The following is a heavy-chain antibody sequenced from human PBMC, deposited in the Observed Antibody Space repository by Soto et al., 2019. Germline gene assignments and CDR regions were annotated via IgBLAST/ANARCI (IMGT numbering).Heavy chain of an antibody. D-gene: IGHD5-12*01. Sequence: QLQLQESGSGLVKPSQTLSLTCAVSGGSISSGGYSWSWIRQPPGKGLEWIGYIYHSGSTYYNPSLKSRVTISVDRSKNQFSLKLSSVTAADTAVYYCASGRDGYNYGWFDPWGQGTLVTVSS. CDR1: GGSISSGGYS. V-gene: IGHV4-30-2*01. J-gene: IGHJ5*02. CDR2: IYHSGST. CDR3: ASGRDGYNYGWFDP.